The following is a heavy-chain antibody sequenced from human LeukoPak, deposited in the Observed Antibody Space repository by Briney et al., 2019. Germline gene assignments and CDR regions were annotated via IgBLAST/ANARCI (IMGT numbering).Heavy chain of an antibody. D-gene: IGHD6-13*01. CDR3: ARGPKYISATGPYYFDY. V-gene: IGHV3-21*01. CDR1: GFTFSSYS. Sequence: GGSLRLSCAASGFTFSSYSMNWVRQAPGKGLEWVSFISTSSLYIYYADSVKGRFTISRDNAKNSLHLQMNSLRPEDTAVYYCARGPKYISATGPYYFDYWGQGTPVTVSS. CDR2: ISTSSLYI. J-gene: IGHJ4*02.